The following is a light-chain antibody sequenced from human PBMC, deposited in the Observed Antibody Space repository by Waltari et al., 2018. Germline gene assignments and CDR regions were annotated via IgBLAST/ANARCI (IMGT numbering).Light chain of an antibody. Sequence: SSELTQDPAVSVALGQTVRITCQGDRLRSYYVSWYQQKPVTAPVIVMLGRNNRPSGIPDRFSGSSSGNTASLTITGAQAEDEADYYCNSRDNSGNHVVFGGGTKLTVL. CDR3: NSRDNSGNHVV. CDR2: GRN. V-gene: IGLV3-19*01. J-gene: IGLJ3*02. CDR1: RLRSYY.